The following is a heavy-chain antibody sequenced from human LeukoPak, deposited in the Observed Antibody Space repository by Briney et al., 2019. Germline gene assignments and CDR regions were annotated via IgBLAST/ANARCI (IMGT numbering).Heavy chain of an antibody. V-gene: IGHV4-4*07. CDR2: SHTSGNT. CDR1: GDSIHSHF. CDR3: VRGNYTDGGRNSFDP. J-gene: IGHJ5*02. Sequence: AVTLSLTCTVSGDSIHSHFYGWIRQPAGKGLEWIGRSHTSGNTLYSPSLKSRVTMSVDTSKSQFSLRLTSVTAADTAFYYCVRGNYTDGGRNSFDPWGQGILVTVS. D-gene: IGHD1-7*01.